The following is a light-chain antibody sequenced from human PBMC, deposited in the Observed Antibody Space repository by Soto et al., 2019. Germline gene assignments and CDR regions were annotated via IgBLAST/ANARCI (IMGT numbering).Light chain of an antibody. CDR2: AAS. CDR1: QGIRGY. V-gene: IGKV1-8*01. J-gene: IGKJ1*01. CDR3: HQTFANPWT. Sequence: AIRMTQSPSSSSASPGDRVTITFRSSQGIRGYLAWYQKKPGKAPKLLIHAASTLQSGAPSTFSGSGYGTDFALTISSLQPEDIATYYCHQTFANPWTFAHGTKVDIK.